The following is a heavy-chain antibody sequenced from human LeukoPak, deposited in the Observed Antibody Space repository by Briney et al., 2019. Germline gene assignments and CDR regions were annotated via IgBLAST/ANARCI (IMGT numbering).Heavy chain of an antibody. D-gene: IGHD6-19*01. CDR2: ILENGSNQ. CDR1: GFTFSNYI. J-gene: IGHJ4*02. Sequence: GGSLRLSCAASGFTFSNYIMHWVRQAPGKGLDWVAVILENGSNQYYADSVKGRFTISSDNSKNTPFLQMNSLRGEDTAMYYCARVQGGGYRTADYWGRGTLVTVSS. V-gene: IGHV3-30*04. CDR3: ARVQGGGYRTADY.